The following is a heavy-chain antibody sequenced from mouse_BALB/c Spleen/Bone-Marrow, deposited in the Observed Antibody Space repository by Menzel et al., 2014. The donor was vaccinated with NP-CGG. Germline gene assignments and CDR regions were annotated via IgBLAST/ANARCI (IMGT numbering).Heavy chain of an antibody. V-gene: IGHV2-2*02. D-gene: IGHD2-14*01. CDR1: GFSLTSYG. CDR2: IWSGGST. Sequence: VKLMESGPGLVQPSQSLSITCTVSGFSLTSYGVHWVRQSPGKGLEWLGVIWSGGSTDYNAAFISRLSISKDNSKGRVFFKMNSLQANDTAIYYCARNGGAYYRYYYAMDYWGQGTSVTVSS. CDR3: ARNGGAYYRYYYAMDY. J-gene: IGHJ4*01.